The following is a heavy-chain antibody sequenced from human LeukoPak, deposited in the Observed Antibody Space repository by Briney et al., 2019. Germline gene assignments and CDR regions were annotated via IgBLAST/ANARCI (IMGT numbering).Heavy chain of an antibody. J-gene: IGHJ6*02. D-gene: IGHD6-19*01. CDR3: ARLGRGIAVALDYYYGMDV. Sequence: SETLSLTCTVSGGSISSSSYYWGWIRQPPGKGLEWIVSIYYSGSTYYNPSLKSRVTISVHTSKNQFSLKLSSVTAADTAVYYCARLGRGIAVALDYYYGMDVWGQGTTVTVSS. CDR2: IYYSGST. CDR1: GGSISSSSYY. V-gene: IGHV4-39*01.